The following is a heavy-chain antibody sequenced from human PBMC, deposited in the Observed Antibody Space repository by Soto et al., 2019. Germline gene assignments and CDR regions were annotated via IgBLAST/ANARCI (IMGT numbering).Heavy chain of an antibody. J-gene: IGHJ4*02. CDR3: ARSRSRGDYVYRFDY. D-gene: IGHD4-17*01. V-gene: IGHV4-34*01. CDR1: GGSFSGYY. CDR2: INHSGST. Sequence: PSETLSLTCAVYGGSFSGYYWSWIRQPPGKGLEWIGEINHSGSTNYNPSLKSRVTISVDTSKNQFSLKLSSVTAADTAVYYCARSRSRGDYVYRFDYWGQGTLVTVS.